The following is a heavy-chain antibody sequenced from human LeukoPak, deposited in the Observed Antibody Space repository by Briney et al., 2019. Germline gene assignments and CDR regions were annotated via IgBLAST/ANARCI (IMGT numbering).Heavy chain of an antibody. CDR1: GFTFSSYG. D-gene: IGHD1-26*01. J-gene: IGHJ3*02. CDR3: AKDQSSGELLGGDAFDI. Sequence: PGGSLRLSCAASGFTFSSYGMHWVRQAPGKGLEWVAVISYDGSNKYYADSVKGRFTISRDNSKNTLYLQMNSLRAEDTAVYYCAKDQSSGELLGGDAFDIWAKGQWSPSLQ. V-gene: IGHV3-30*18. CDR2: ISYDGSNK.